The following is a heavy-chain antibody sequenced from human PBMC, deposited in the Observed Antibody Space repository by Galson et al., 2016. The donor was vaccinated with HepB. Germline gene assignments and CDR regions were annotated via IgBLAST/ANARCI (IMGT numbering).Heavy chain of an antibody. Sequence: SETLSLTCTVSGVSISSYYWSWFRQPPEKGLEWIGYAFYSGITNYNPSRKSRVTISIDTSKNQFSLKLSSVTAADTAVYYCARGGGYNLYWGQGTLVTVSA. CDR1: GVSISSYY. CDR3: ARGGGYNLY. D-gene: IGHD5-24*01. J-gene: IGHJ4*02. CDR2: AFYSGIT. V-gene: IGHV4-59*08.